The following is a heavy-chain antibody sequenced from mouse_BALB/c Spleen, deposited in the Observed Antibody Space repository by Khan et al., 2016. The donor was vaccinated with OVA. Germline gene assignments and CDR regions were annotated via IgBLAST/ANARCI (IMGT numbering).Heavy chain of an antibody. CDR2: IFPGNSDT. J-gene: IGHJ3*01. D-gene: IGHD1-2*01. CDR3: TRGGYGSFAY. CDR1: GYNFTSFW. V-gene: IGHV1-5*01. Sequence: MQLEESGTVLARPGASVKMSCKASGYNFTSFWMHWVKQRPGHGLEWIGGIFPGNSDTSYNQKFKGKAKLTAVTSASTAYMELSSLTNEDSAVYYCTRGGYGSFAYWGQGTLVTVSA.